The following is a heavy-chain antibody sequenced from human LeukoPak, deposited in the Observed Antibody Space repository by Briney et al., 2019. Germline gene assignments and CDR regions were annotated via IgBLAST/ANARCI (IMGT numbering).Heavy chain of an antibody. Sequence: GGSLRLSCRTSGFTIRSYAMNWVRQAPGKGLEWVSGLSGIGDRTYYADSVKGRFTISRDNAKNTVYLQMNSLRAGDTAIYFCAKDKNYDFWGGYYEGSYGLDVWGQGTTVTVSS. CDR3: AKDKNYDFWGGYYEGSYGLDV. D-gene: IGHD3-3*01. CDR2: LSGIGDRT. J-gene: IGHJ6*02. CDR1: GFTIRSYA. V-gene: IGHV3-23*01.